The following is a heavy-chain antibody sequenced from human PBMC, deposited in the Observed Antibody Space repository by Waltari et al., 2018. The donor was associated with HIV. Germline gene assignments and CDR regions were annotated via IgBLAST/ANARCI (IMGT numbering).Heavy chain of an antibody. D-gene: IGHD3-22*01. J-gene: IGHJ3*02. CDR1: ASSICSSYY. CDR3: ARDQDYYDSSGYTCYAFDI. V-gene: IGHV4-38-2*02. CDR2: IYRTGTT. Sequence: QVQLLESGPRLVKASETLSVTCTVPASSICSSYYWCWIRQPPGKGLQWIGSIYRTGTTYYNPSLKSRVTISADLSKNQFSLKLTSVSAADTAVYYCARDQDYYDSSGYTCYAFDIWGQGTSVTVSS.